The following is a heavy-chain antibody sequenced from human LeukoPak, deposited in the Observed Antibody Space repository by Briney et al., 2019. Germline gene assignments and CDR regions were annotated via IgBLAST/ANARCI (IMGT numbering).Heavy chain of an antibody. CDR3: ARDRTTYGRWAFDI. CDR1: GYTLTGYY. J-gene: IGHJ3*02. D-gene: IGHD3-16*01. V-gene: IGHV1-2*02. Sequence: ASVKVSCKASGYTLTGYYMHWVRQAPGQGIEWMGWIDPNSGGTNYAQKFQGRVTMTRDTSISTAYMELSRLRSEDTAVYYCARDRTTYGRWAFDIWGQGTMVTVSS. CDR2: IDPNSGGT.